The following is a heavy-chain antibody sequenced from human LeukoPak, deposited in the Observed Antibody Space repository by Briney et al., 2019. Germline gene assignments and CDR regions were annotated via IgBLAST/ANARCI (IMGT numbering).Heavy chain of an antibody. V-gene: IGHV3-23*01. CDR1: GLTFNNYA. Sequence: GGSLRLSCAASGLTFNNYAMTWVRQSPGKGLEWVSAISGSGGSTYYADSVKGRFTISRDNSKNPLYVQMNSLRAEDTAVNCGGGGGSDYVWGSYRGDYWGQGTLVTVSS. J-gene: IGHJ4*02. CDR2: ISGSGGST. D-gene: IGHD3-16*02. CDR3: GGGGSDYVWGSYRGDY.